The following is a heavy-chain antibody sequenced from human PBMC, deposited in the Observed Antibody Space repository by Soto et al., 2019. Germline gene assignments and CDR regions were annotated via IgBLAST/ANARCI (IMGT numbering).Heavy chain of an antibody. J-gene: IGHJ4*02. Sequence: PSETLSLTCSVSGVSLTSGTYYWSWIRQHPGKGLEWIGYIFYSGSTDYNPSLKSRVNISVDTSKNQFSLKLSSVTAADTAVYYCASKEDFFDDWGQGTLVTVAS. CDR2: IFYSGST. V-gene: IGHV4-31*03. CDR3: ASKEDFFDD. CDR1: GVSLTSGTYY.